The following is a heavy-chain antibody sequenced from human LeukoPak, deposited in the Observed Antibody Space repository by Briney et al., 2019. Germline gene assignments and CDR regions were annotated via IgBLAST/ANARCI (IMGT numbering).Heavy chain of an antibody. CDR3: ARDTTLVTLYYFDS. Sequence: GALSLSCAASGFNLRTYGMHWVRQAPGKGLEWVALSWYDGSTKYYADSVKGRFSISRDNSKNTVYLQMDGLRAEDTAVYYCARDTTLVTLYYFDSWGQGTLVTVSS. J-gene: IGHJ4*02. D-gene: IGHD2-21*02. V-gene: IGHV3-33*01. CDR1: GFNLRTYG. CDR2: SWYDGSTK.